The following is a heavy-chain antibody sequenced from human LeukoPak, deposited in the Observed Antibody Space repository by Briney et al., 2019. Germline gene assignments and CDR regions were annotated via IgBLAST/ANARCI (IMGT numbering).Heavy chain of an antibody. V-gene: IGHV3-21*01. J-gene: IGHJ6*02. Sequence: PGGSLRLSCAASGFTFSSYSMNWVRRAPGKGLEWVSSISSSSSYIYYADSVKGRFTISRDNAKNSLYLQMNSLGAEDTAVYYCARDSELGYYYGMDVWGQGTTVTVSS. CDR3: ARDSELGYYYGMDV. CDR2: ISSSSSYI. D-gene: IGHD1-26*01. CDR1: GFTFSSYS.